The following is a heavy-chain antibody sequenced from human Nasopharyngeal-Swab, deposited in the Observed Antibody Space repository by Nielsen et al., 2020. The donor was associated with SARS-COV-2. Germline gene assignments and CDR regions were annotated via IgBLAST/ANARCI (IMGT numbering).Heavy chain of an antibody. CDR3: ARDTAVHAFDI. CDR2: ISPSGDNT. Sequence: ASVKVSCKASGGTFSSYAISWVRQAPGQGLEWMGIISPSGDNTIYAQNFQGRVTMTRDTSTSTVYMQLSSLRSEDTAVYYCARDTAVHAFDIWGQGTMVTVSS. J-gene: IGHJ3*02. D-gene: IGHD5-18*01. V-gene: IGHV1-46*01. CDR1: GGTFSSYA.